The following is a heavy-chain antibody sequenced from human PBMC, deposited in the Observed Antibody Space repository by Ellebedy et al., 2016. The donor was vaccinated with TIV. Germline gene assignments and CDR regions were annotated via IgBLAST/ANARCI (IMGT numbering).Heavy chain of an antibody. CDR2: FYYSGST. CDR1: GGSIRSSTYY. Sequence: MPSETLSLTCSVSGGSIRSSTYYWGWIRQPPGKGLEWIGSFYYSGSTYYNPSLKSRVTTSVDTSKNQISLTLMTSVSAADTAVYYCARVAITAAVGGGYFDLWGRGTLVTVSS. V-gene: IGHV4-39*07. CDR3: ARVAITAAVGGGYFDL. J-gene: IGHJ2*01. D-gene: IGHD6-13*01.